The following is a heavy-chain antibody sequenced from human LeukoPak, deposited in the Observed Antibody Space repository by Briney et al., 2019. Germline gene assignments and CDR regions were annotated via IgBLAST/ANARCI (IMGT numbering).Heavy chain of an antibody. CDR3: ARHLSGVSGYTYGRGIDY. V-gene: IGHV3-23*01. CDR1: GFTFSSYA. Sequence: PGGSLRLSCAASGFTFSSYAMTWVRQAPGKGLEWVSLISGSGGRTFYADSVKGRFTISRDNSKNTLYLQMNSLRAEDTALYYCARHLSGVSGYTYGRGIDYWGQGTLVTVSS. CDR2: ISGSGGRT. J-gene: IGHJ4*02. D-gene: IGHD5-18*01.